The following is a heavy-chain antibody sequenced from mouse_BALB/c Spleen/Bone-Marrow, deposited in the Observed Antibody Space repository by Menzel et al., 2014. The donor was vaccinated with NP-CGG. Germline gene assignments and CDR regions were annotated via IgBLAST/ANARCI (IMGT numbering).Heavy chain of an antibody. J-gene: IGHJ2*01. CDR2: IDPENGDT. CDR3: NADPIT. Sequence: ADLHSTVPTSISLTTPSGVNIIEYDMNWVKQRPEQGLEWIGWIDPENGDTEYAPKFQGKATMTADTSSNTAFLHLSSLTSEDTGVYYCNADPITWGQGTTLTVSS. CDR1: GVNIIEYD. V-gene: IGHV14-4*02.